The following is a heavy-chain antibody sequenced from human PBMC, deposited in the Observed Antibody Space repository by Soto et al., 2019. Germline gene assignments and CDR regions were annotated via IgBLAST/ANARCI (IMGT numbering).Heavy chain of an antibody. CDR2: IRNTANSYAT. D-gene: IGHD3-22*01. CDR3: ISHSPRDMIRT. V-gene: IGHV3-73*02. CDR1: GFTFSGSS. J-gene: IGHJ4*02. Sequence: EVQLVESGGGLVQPGGSLKLSCAASGFTFSGSSVHWVRQASGNGLEWVGRIRNTANSYATAYAASVRGRFTISREDSKNTACLQMNSLNTEDTAVYYCISHSPRDMIRTWGQGTLVTVSS.